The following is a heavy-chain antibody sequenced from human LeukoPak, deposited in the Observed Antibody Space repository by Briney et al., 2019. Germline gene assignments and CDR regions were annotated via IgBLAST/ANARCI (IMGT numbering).Heavy chain of an antibody. V-gene: IGHV3-33*01. CDR1: GFTFSSYG. CDR3: ARARDSPDFDY. Sequence: PGGSLRLSCAASGFTFSSYGMHWVRQAPGKGLEWVAVIWYDGSNKYYADSVKGRFTISRDDSKNTLYLQMNSLRAEDTAVYYCARARDSPDFDYWGQGTLVTVSS. CDR2: IWYDGSNK. J-gene: IGHJ4*02. D-gene: IGHD3-22*01.